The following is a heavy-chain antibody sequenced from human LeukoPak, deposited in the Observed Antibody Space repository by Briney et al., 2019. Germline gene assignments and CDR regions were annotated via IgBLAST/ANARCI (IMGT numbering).Heavy chain of an antibody. Sequence: ASVKVSCKASGYTFTGYYMHWVRQAPGQGLEWMGWINPNSGGTNYAQKFQGRVTMTRDTSISTAYMELGRLRSDDTAVYYCARAGRITGTIYYFDYWGQGTLVTVSS. J-gene: IGHJ4*02. V-gene: IGHV1-2*02. CDR1: GYTFTGYY. D-gene: IGHD1-7*01. CDR3: ARAGRITGTIYYFDY. CDR2: INPNSGGT.